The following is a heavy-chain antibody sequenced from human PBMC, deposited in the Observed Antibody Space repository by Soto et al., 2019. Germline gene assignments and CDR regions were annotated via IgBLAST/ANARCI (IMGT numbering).Heavy chain of an antibody. CDR1: GYTFSTYG. J-gene: IGHJ5*02. D-gene: IGHD1-1*01. V-gene: IGHV1-18*01. Sequence: QVQLVQSGPEVKKPGASVKVSCKASGYTFSTYGFSWVRQAPGQGLEWMGWIGAYNDDTNYAQNFQGRITMTTDTSATTSYMELRSLRHEDTAVYVCARDWKGAEGFDPWGQGTLVTVSS. CDR3: ARDWKGAEGFDP. CDR2: IGAYNDDT.